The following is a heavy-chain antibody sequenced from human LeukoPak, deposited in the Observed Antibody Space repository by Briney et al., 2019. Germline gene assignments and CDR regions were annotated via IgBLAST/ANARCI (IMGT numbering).Heavy chain of an antibody. V-gene: IGHV3-23*01. CDR2: IFPSGGEI. D-gene: IGHD2-8*02. Sequence: GGSLRVSCEVSGYTFSTFAMIWVRRPPGKGLEWVSSIFPSGGEIHYADSVRGRFTISRDNSKSTLSLQMNSLRAEDTAIYYCATYRQVLLPFESWGQGTLVTVSS. J-gene: IGHJ4*02. CDR3: ATYRQVLLPFES. CDR1: GYTFSTFA.